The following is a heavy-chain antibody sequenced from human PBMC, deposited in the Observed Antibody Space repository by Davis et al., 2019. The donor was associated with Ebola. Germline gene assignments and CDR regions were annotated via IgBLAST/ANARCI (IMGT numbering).Heavy chain of an antibody. Sequence: GESLKISRAASGFAFRTYWMSWVRQTPGKGPEWVANIKEDGGEIYYVDSVRGRFTISRDNAKNSLALQMHGLRAEDTAVYYCARWATRIGVIQTWSDGLDVWGQGTTVIVSS. CDR2: IKEDGGEI. CDR1: GFAFRTYW. V-gene: IGHV3-7*01. CDR3: ARWATRIGVIQTWSDGLDV. J-gene: IGHJ6*02. D-gene: IGHD3-22*01.